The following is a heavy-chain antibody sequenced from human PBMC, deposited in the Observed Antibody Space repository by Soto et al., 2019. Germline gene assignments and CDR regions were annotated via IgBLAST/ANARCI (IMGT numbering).Heavy chain of an antibody. CDR3: ARTVGAAYYFDF. D-gene: IGHD1-26*01. CDR1: DGYVRSGSYY. CDR2: IYYSGST. V-gene: IGHV4-61*01. Sequence: PSETLSHTYTVSDGYVRSGSYYLRWNRQPPGKGLEWIGYIYYSGSTNYNPSLKSRVTISIDTSNNHFSLSLKSVTAADTAVYYCARTVGAAYYFDFWGQGALVNVSS. J-gene: IGHJ4*02.